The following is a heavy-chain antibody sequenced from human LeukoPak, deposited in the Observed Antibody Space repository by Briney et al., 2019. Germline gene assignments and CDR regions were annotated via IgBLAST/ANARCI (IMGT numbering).Heavy chain of an antibody. J-gene: IGHJ6*03. CDR1: GYSISSGYY. D-gene: IGHD6-13*01. V-gene: IGHV4-38-2*01. Sequence: SETLSLTCAVSGYSISSGYYWGWIRQSPGKGLEWIGRIYHSGITYYKPSLKSRVSISVDTSKNQFSLNLSSVTAADTAVYYCARAAFHYYYYMDVWGKGTTVTVSS. CDR2: IYHSGIT. CDR3: ARAAFHYYYYMDV.